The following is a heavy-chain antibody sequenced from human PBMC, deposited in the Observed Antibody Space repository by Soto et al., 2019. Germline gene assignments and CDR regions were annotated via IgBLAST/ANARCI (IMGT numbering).Heavy chain of an antibody. CDR2: LFSGASS. CDR3: ARDTYSSGWYDS. Sequence: GGSLRLSCAASGFTVSSGYMAWVRQAPGKGPEWISVLFSGASSYYADSVKGRFTISRDNSKNTLSLEMSSLRVEDTAVYFCARDTYSSGWYDSWGQGTLVTVSS. CDR1: GFTVSSGY. J-gene: IGHJ5*01. D-gene: IGHD6-19*01. V-gene: IGHV3-53*05.